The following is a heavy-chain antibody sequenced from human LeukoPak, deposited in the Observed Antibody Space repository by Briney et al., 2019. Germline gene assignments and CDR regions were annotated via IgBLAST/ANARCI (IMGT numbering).Heavy chain of an antibody. J-gene: IGHJ4*02. CDR2: IWSDRSRK. D-gene: IGHD5-24*01. CDR1: GFTFSSYV. Sequence: GGSLRLSCAASGFTFSSYVIHWVRQAPGKGLEWEAVIWSDRSRKNQADSVKGRFTISRDNSKNTLYLQMDSLRTDDTAVYYCARETLDGYNFIDFWGQGILVTVSS. V-gene: IGHV3-33*01. CDR3: ARETLDGYNFIDF.